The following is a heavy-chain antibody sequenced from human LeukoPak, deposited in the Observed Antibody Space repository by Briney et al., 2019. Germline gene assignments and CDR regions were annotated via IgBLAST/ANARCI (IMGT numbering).Heavy chain of an antibody. V-gene: IGHV4-34*01. Sequence: SETLSLTCAVYGGSFSGYYWSWIRQPPGKGLEWIGEINHSGSTNYNPSLKSRVTISVDTSKNQFSLKLSSVTAADTAVYYCARRYYYGSGSYLDYWGQGTLVTVSS. CDR2: INHSGST. CDR3: ARRYYYGSGSYLDY. CDR1: GGSFSGYY. D-gene: IGHD3-10*01. J-gene: IGHJ4*02.